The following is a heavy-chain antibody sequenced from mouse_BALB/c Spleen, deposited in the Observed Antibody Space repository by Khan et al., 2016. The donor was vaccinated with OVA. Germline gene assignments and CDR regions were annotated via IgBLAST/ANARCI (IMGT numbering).Heavy chain of an antibody. D-gene: IGHD1-1*01. CDR1: GYTFTSYW. J-gene: IGHJ3*01. CDR2: IDPSDTYT. Sequence: QVQLKQSGAELVKPGASVKLSCKASGYTFTSYWMHWMKQRPGQGLEWIGEIDPSDTYTNYNPNFKGKATLTVDKSSSTAYIQLSSLTSEDSAVYYCARSYYYGSSTWIAYWGQGTLVTVSA. V-gene: IGHV1-69*02. CDR3: ARSYYYGSSTWIAY.